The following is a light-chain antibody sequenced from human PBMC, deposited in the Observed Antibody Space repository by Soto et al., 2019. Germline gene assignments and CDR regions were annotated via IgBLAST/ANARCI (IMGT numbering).Light chain of an antibody. CDR3: SSFTATNTYVI. CDR2: EVS. CDR1: SGDIGGYNF. Sequence: QSALTQPASVSGSPGQSITISCTGTSGDIGGYNFVSWYQQHPGKAPKLMIYEVSNRPSGVSNRFSASKSGNTASLTISGLQADDAADYYCSSFTATNTYVIFGGGTQLTV. V-gene: IGLV2-14*01. J-gene: IGLJ2*01.